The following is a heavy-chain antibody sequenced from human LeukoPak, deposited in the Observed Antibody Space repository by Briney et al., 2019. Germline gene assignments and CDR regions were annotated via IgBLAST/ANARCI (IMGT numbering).Heavy chain of an antibody. D-gene: IGHD6-6*01. Sequence: PGGSLRLSCAASGFTFSSHWMHWVRQVPGKGLVWVSYINSDGSSTNYADSVKGRFTISRDNSKNTLYLRMNSLRAEDTAVYYCANWVEGARPSLDYWGQGALVTVSS. CDR2: INSDGSST. CDR1: GFTFSSHW. V-gene: IGHV3-74*01. J-gene: IGHJ4*02. CDR3: ANWVEGARPSLDY.